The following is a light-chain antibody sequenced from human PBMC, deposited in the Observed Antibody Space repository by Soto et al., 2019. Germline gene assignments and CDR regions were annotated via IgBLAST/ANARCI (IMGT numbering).Light chain of an antibody. CDR2: RND. V-gene: IGLV1-47*01. CDR1: SSNIGSKY. J-gene: IGLJ2*01. CDR3: AAWDDSLSGVV. Sequence: QSVLTQPPSTSGTPGQSVTMSCSGSSSNIGSKYVYWYQQLPGTAPKLLIYRNDQRPSGVPDRFSGSKSGTSGSLAISELRSEDEADYYCAAWDDSLSGVVFGGGTKVTVL.